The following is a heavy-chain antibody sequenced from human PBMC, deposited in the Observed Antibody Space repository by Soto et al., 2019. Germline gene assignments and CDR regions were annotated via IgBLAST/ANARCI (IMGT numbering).Heavy chain of an antibody. V-gene: IGHV1-18*01. CDR1: GFTFSNYG. Sequence: ASVKVSCKASGFTFSNYGLNWVRQAPGQGLEWMGWVSANNGHTNYAQKLQGRVTMTTDTSTSTAYMELRSLRSDDTAVYYCARVPAYYDFWSGLFGMDVWGQGTTVTVSS. J-gene: IGHJ6*02. CDR3: ARVPAYYDFWSGLFGMDV. D-gene: IGHD3-3*01. CDR2: VSANNGHT.